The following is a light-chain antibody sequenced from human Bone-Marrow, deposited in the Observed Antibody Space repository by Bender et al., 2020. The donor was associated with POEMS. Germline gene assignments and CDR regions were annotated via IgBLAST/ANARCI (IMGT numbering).Light chain of an antibody. Sequence: GSPGQSITISCTGISSDVGVSYYVSWYQQHAGEAPKLMVYDVGNRPSGVSSRFSGSKSGNTASLTISGLQADDEADYYCSSYTGSTTFVIFGGGTKLTVV. J-gene: IGLJ2*01. CDR2: DVG. V-gene: IGLV2-14*03. CDR1: SSDVGVSYY. CDR3: SSYTGSTTFVI.